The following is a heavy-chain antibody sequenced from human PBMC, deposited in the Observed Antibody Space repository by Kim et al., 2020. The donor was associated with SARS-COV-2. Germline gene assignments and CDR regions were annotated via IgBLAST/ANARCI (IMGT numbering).Heavy chain of an antibody. D-gene: IGHD2-15*01. CDR3: ARERVRPLGYCSGGSCPRHNWFDP. J-gene: IGHJ5*02. Sequence: SETLSLTCAVYGGSFSGYYWSWIRQPPGKGLEWIGEINHSGSTNYNPSPKSRVTISVDTSKNQFSLKLSSVTAADTAVYYCARERVRPLGYCSGGSCPRHNWFDPWGQGTLVTASS. CDR2: INHSGST. CDR1: GGSFSGYY. V-gene: IGHV4-34*01.